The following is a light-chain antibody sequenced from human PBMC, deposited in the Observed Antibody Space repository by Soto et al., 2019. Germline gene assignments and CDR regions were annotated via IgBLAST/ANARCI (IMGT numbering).Light chain of an antibody. CDR2: KAS. CDR1: QSISPW. J-gene: IGKJ4*01. V-gene: IGKV1-5*03. Sequence: DIQMNQSPSTLSASVGDSVTITCRASQSISPWLAWYQQKPGKAPTLLIYKASSLEGGVPSRFSGSGSGTDFNITISSLQPDDFATYYCQQYNTYPLTFGGGTTVEIK. CDR3: QQYNTYPLT.